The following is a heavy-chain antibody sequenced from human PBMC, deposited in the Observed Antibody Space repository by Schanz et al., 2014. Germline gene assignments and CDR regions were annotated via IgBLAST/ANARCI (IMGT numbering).Heavy chain of an antibody. V-gene: IGHV3-13*04. J-gene: IGHJ4*02. D-gene: IGHD3-10*01. Sequence: EVQLVESGGGLVQPGGSLRLSCGGSGFSIRNHDMHWVRQATGAGLEWVSAIGTAGDTFYLDSVKGRFTISRENAKNSLYLQMNSLRAGDTAVYYCARVPYGSGSYWDYWGQGTLVTVSS. CDR2: IGTAGDT. CDR3: ARVPYGSGSYWDY. CDR1: GFSIRNHD.